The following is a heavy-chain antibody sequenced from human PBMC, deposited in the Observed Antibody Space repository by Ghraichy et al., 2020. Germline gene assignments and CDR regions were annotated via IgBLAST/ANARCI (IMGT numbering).Heavy chain of an antibody. CDR1: GGSISSGGYS. D-gene: IGHD2-15*01. CDR3: ARVTVVVVARLYYYYMDV. V-gene: IGHV4-30-2*01. Sequence: SQTLSLTCAVSGGSISSGGYSWSWIRQPPGKGLEWIGYIYHSGSTYYNPSLKSRVTISVDRSKNQFSLKLSSVTAADTAVYYCARVTVVVVARLYYYYMDVWGKGTTVTVSS. CDR2: IYHSGST. J-gene: IGHJ6*03.